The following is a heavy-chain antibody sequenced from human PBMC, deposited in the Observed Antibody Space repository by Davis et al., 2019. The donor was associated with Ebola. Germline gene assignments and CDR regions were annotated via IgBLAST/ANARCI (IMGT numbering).Heavy chain of an antibody. CDR3: ARFYGCLDP. Sequence: AASVKVSCKASGYTFTSYYMHWVRQAPGQGLEWIGIINPSGGSTSYAQKFQGRVTITRDTSASTAYMELSSLRSEDTAVYYCARFYGCLDPWGQGTLVTVSS. V-gene: IGHV1-46*01. CDR2: INPSGGST. J-gene: IGHJ5*02. CDR1: GYTFTSYY. D-gene: IGHD3-10*01.